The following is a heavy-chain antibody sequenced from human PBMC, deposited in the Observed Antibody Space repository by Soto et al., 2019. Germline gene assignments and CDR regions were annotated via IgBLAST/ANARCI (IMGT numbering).Heavy chain of an antibody. V-gene: IGHV3-33*01. CDR2: IWYDGSNK. D-gene: IGHD6-6*01. J-gene: IGHJ6*02. CDR1: GFTFSSYG. Sequence: GGSLRLACAASGFTFSSYGMHWVRQAPGKGLEWVAVIWYDGSNKYYADSVKGRFTISRDNSKNTLYLQMNSLRAEDTAVYYCARVAARPPSYYYYYGMDVWGPGTTVT. CDR3: ARVAARPPSYYYYYGMDV.